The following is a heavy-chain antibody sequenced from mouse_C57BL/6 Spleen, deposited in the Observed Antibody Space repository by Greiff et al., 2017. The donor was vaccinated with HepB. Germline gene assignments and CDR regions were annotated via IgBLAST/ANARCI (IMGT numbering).Heavy chain of an antibody. CDR3: ARYTTVVDWYFDV. J-gene: IGHJ1*03. CDR1: GYTFTSYW. Sequence: QVHVKQSGAELVRPGSSVKLSCKASGYTFTSYWMHWVKQRPIQGLEWIGNIDPSDSETHYNQKFKDKATLTVDKSSSTAYMQLSSLTSEDSAVYYCARYTTVVDWYFDVWGTGTTVTVSS. V-gene: IGHV1-52*01. CDR2: IDPSDSET. D-gene: IGHD1-1*01.